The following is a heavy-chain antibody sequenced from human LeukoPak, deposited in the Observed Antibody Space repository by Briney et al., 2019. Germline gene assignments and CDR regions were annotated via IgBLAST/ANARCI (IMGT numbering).Heavy chain of an antibody. D-gene: IGHD4-11*01. Sequence: GGSLRLSCAASGFTFSSYAMSWVRQAPGKGLEWVSYITSSSSTIYYADSVKGRFTISRDNAKNSLYLQMNSLRAEDTAVYYCARSNGHFDYWGQGTLVTVSS. CDR3: ARSNGHFDY. V-gene: IGHV3-48*01. CDR2: ITSSSSTI. J-gene: IGHJ4*02. CDR1: GFTFSSYA.